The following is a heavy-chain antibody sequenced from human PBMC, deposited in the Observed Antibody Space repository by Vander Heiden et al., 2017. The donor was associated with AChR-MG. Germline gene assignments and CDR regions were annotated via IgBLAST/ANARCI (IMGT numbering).Heavy chain of an antibody. CDR1: GFPFSSYW. Sequence: EVQLVESGGGLVQPGGSLRLSCAASGFPFSSYWMSWVRQAPGKGLEWVANIKQDGSEKYYVDSVKGRFTISRDNAKNSLYLQMNSLRAEDTAVYYCARDAPVLLWFGELSVVDYWGQGTLVTVSS. V-gene: IGHV3-7*01. D-gene: IGHD3-10*01. CDR2: IKQDGSEK. J-gene: IGHJ4*02. CDR3: ARDAPVLLWFGELSVVDY.